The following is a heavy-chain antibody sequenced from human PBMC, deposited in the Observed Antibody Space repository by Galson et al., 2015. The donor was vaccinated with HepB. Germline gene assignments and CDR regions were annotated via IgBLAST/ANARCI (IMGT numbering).Heavy chain of an antibody. CDR3: ARVGDYVWGSYRERNFDY. V-gene: IGHV1-46*01. D-gene: IGHD3-16*02. CDR2: INPSADST. Sequence: SVKVSCKASGYTFTNYFIHWVRQAPGQGPEWMGTINPSADSTSYAQKFQGRVTITRDTSASTAYMELSSLRSEDTAVYYCARVGDYVWGSYRERNFDYWGQGTLVTVSS. J-gene: IGHJ4*02. CDR1: GYTFTNYF.